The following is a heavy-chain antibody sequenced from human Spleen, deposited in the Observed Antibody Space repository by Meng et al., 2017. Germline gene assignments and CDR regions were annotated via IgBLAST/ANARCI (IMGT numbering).Heavy chain of an antibody. J-gene: IGHJ4*02. CDR1: GGTFSSYA. CDR2: IKSNTDGGTA. D-gene: IGHD1-26*01. CDR3: TWDDKAVSDY. V-gene: IGHV3-15*01. Sequence: VPLVQSGAEGKKPGSSVKVAWKASGGTFSSYAISWVRQAPGKGLEWVGRIKSNTDGGTAEYAAPVTGRFTISRDDSKSTLYLQMSGLRIDDTGVYYCTWDDKAVSDYWGQGTLVTASS.